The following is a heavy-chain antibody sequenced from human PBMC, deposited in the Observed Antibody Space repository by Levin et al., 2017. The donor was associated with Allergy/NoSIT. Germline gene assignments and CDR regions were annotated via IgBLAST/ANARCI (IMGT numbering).Heavy chain of an antibody. CDR1: GFKFDDYA. D-gene: IGHD2-2*02. Sequence: PGGSLRLSCATSGFKFDDYAMHWVRQAPGKGLEWVSGISWNSDDKGYADSVKGRFTISRDNAKNSLYLQLNSLRLEDTAFYFCASSRGQPLLYNPSFDNWGPGTLVTVSS. CDR2: ISWNSDDK. CDR3: ASSRGQPLLYNPSFDN. J-gene: IGHJ4*02. V-gene: IGHV3-9*01.